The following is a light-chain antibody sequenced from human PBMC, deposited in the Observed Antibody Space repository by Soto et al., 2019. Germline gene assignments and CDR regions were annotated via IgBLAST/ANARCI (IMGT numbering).Light chain of an antibody. CDR2: SAS. CDR3: QQYYNWPQT. V-gene: IGKV3-15*01. J-gene: IGKJ1*01. Sequence: EIVMTQSPATLSVSPGERATLSCRASESVATNLAWVHQKPGQAPRLLIYSASIRATNIPARFSGSGSGTECTLTISSLQSEDFAVYYCQQYYNWPQTFGQGTKVEIK. CDR1: ESVATN.